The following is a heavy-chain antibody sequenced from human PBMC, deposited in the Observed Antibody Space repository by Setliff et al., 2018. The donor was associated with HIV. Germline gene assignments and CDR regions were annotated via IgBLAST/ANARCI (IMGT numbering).Heavy chain of an antibody. Sequence: SETLSLTCNVAGGSFSSSSYYRGWIRQPPGKGLEWIGSFYYSGSTYYNPSLKSRVTISVDTSKNQFSLRLTSVTAADTAVYYCARHSRAGDIDYWGRGTLVTVSS. CDR1: GGSFSSSSYY. CDR2: FYYSGST. V-gene: IGHV4-39*01. J-gene: IGHJ4*02. D-gene: IGHD3-16*01. CDR3: ARHSRAGDIDY.